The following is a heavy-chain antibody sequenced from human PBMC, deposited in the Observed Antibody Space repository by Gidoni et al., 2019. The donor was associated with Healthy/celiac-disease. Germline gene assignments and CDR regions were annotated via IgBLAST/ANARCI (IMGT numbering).Heavy chain of an antibody. CDR1: GGTFSSYA. J-gene: IGHJ6*03. CDR3: ARGVVPAAILGFYYYYYMDV. CDR2: IIPIFGTA. D-gene: IGHD2-2*01. Sequence: QVQLVQSGAEVKKPGSSVKVSCKASGGTFSSYAISWVRQAPGQGLEWMGGIIPIFGTANYAQKCQGRVTITADESTSTAYMELSSLRSEDTAVYYCARGVVPAAILGFYYYYYMDVWGKVTTVTVSS. V-gene: IGHV1-69*01.